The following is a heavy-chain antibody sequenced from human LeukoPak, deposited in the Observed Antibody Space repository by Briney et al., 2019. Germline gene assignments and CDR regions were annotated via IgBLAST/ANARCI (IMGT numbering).Heavy chain of an antibody. CDR3: ARASWAKTGVVPAAMIDY. Sequence: SETLSLTCTVSGGSTSSYYWSWIRQPPGKGLEWIGYIYYSGSTNYNPSLKSRVTISVDTSKNQFSLKLSSVTAADTAVYYCARASWAKTGVVPAAMIDYWGQGTLVTVSS. J-gene: IGHJ4*02. V-gene: IGHV4-59*01. CDR2: IYYSGST. CDR1: GGSTSSYY. D-gene: IGHD2-2*01.